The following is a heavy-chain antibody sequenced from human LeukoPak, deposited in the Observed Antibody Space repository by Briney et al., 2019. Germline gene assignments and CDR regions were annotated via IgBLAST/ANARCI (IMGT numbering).Heavy chain of an antibody. V-gene: IGHV3-23*01. Sequence: GGSLRLSCAASGFTFSSYAMSWVRQAPGKGLEWVSAISGSGGSTYYADSVKGRFTISRDNSKNTLYLQMNSLRAEDTAVYYCARSILNSGSYYYYYMDVWGKGTAVTVSS. CDR2: ISGSGGST. D-gene: IGHD1-26*01. CDR1: GFTFSSYA. J-gene: IGHJ6*03. CDR3: ARSILNSGSYYYYYMDV.